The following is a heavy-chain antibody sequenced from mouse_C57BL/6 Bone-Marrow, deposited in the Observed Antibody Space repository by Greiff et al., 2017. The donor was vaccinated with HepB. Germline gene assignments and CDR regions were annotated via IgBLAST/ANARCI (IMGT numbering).Heavy chain of an antibody. Sequence: EVKLMESGPELVKPGASVKISCKASGYSFTDYNMNWVKQSNGKSLEWIGVINPNYGTTSYNQKFKGKATLTVDQSSSTAYMQLNSLTSEDSAVYYCARIYHYYGSPWFAYWGQGTLVTVSA. CDR3: ARIYHYYGSPWFAY. CDR1: GYSFTDYN. V-gene: IGHV1-39*01. D-gene: IGHD1-1*01. J-gene: IGHJ3*01. CDR2: INPNYGTT.